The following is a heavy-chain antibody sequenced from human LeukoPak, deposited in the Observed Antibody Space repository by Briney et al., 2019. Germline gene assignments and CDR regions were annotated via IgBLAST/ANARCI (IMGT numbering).Heavy chain of an antibody. CDR3: ARPAQYCGGDCYPDAFDI. CDR2: INPNSGGT. CDR1: GYTFTGYY. V-gene: IGHV1-2*02. D-gene: IGHD2-21*02. Sequence: ASVKVSCKASGYTFTGYYMHWVRQAPGQGLEWMGWINPNSGGTNYAQKFQGRVTMTRDTSISTAYMEVSRLRSDDTAVYYCARPAQYCGGDCYPDAFDIWGQGTMVTVSS. J-gene: IGHJ3*02.